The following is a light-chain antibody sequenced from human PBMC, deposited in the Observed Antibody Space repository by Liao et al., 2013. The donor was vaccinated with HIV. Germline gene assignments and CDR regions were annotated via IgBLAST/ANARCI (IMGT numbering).Light chain of an antibody. CDR2: DNT. J-gene: IGLJ1*01. V-gene: IGLV3-21*01. CDR1: NIGSKS. Sequence: SYVLTQPPSVSVAPGKTARITCGGNNIGSKSVHWYQQRPGQAPVLVISDNTDRPSEIPARFSGSTSGNTATLTISRVEAGDEADYYCQLWDSSSDHPYVFGTGTQVTVL. CDR3: QLWDSSSDHPYV.